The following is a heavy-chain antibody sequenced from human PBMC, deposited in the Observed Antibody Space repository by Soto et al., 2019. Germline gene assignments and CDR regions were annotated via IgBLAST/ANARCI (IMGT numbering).Heavy chain of an antibody. CDR1: GYTFTSYA. V-gene: IGHV1-3*01. Sequence: GASVKVSCKASGYTFTSYAMHWVRQAPGQRLEWMGWINAGNGNTKYSQKFQGRVTITGDTSASTAYMELSSLRSEDTAVYYCARAPYSSPHRFDPWGQGTLVTVSS. D-gene: IGHD6-19*01. CDR2: INAGNGNT. J-gene: IGHJ5*02. CDR3: ARAPYSSPHRFDP.